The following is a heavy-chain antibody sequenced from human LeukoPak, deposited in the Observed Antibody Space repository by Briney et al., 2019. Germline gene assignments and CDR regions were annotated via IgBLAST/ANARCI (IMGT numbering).Heavy chain of an antibody. CDR2: IYYSGST. V-gene: IGHV4-59*01. CDR3: ARSTYYDYIWGSYRRPYYFDY. D-gene: IGHD3-16*02. J-gene: IGHJ4*02. CDR1: GGSISSYY. Sequence: SETLSLTCTVSGGSISSYYWSWIRQPPGKGLEWIGYIYYSGSTNYNPSLKSRVTISVDTSKNQFSLKLSSATAADTAVYYCARSTYYDYIWGSYRRPYYFDYWGQGTLVTVSS.